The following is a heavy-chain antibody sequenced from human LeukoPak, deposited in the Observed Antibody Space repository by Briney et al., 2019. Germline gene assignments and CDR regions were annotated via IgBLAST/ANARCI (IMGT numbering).Heavy chain of an antibody. Sequence: PSETLSLTCIVSGGSISSYYWTWIRQPPGKGLEWIGYVYYTGTTNYNPSLKSRVTISVDTSKIQFSLRLSSVTAADTAVYYCAREVPGTSCYDYWGQGTLVTVSS. CDR3: AREVPGTSCYDY. V-gene: IGHV4-59*12. CDR2: VYYTGTT. J-gene: IGHJ4*02. D-gene: IGHD2-2*01. CDR1: GGSISSYY.